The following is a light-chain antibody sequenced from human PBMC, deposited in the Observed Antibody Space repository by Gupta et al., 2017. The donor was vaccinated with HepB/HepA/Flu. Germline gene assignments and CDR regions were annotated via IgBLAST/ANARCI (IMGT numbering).Light chain of an antibody. CDR3: NSRDSSGNHAVI. J-gene: IGLJ2*01. CDR1: SLRSYY. V-gene: IGLV3-19*01. Sequence: SSELTQDPTVSVALGPPVRITCQGDSLRSYYASWYQQKPGQAPVLVIYGKNNRPSGIPDRFSGSSSGNTASLTITGAQAEDEADYYCNSRDSSGNHAVIFGGGTKLTVL. CDR2: GKN.